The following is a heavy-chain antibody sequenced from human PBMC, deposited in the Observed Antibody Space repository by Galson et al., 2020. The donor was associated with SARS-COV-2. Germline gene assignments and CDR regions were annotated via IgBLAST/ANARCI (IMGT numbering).Heavy chain of an antibody. J-gene: IGHJ3*02. CDR3: ARVRLIPAVSTVDTEAFDI. D-gene: IGHD2-2*01. Sequence: ASVKVSCKASGYTFTKYDISWVRQATAQGLEWMGWMNPKSGNTAFAQKFQGRVTMPRDTYINKAYMDLKSLRSDDTAVYYCARVRLIPAVSTVDTEAFDIWGQGTMVTVSS. V-gene: IGHV1-8*01. CDR1: GYTFTKYD. CDR2: MNPKSGNT.